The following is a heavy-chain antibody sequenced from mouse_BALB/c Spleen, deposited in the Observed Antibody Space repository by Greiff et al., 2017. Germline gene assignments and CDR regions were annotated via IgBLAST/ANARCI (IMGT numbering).Heavy chain of an antibody. CDR3: ARYTDDGPFYAMDY. CDR2: ISYSGST. D-gene: IGHD2-3*01. CDR1: GDSITSGY. J-gene: IGHJ4*01. V-gene: IGHV3-8*02. Sequence: VQLQQSGPSLVKPSQTLSLTCSVTGDSITSGYWNWIRKFPGNKLEYMGYISYSGSTYYNPSLKSRISITRDTSKNQYYLQLNSVTTEDTATYYCARYTDDGPFYAMDYWGQGTSVTVSS.